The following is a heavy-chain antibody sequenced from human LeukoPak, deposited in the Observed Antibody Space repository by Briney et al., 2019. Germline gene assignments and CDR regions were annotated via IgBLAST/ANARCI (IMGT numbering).Heavy chain of an antibody. CDR1: GYTFTNYA. D-gene: IGHD3-10*01. CDR2: IIPIFGTA. CDR3: ARDRNTMVNWYFDL. Sequence: GASVKVSCKASGYTFTNYAMNWVRQAPGQGLEWMGGIIPIFGTANYAQKFQGRVTITADESTSTAYMELSSLRSEDTAVYYCARDRNTMVNWYFDLWGRGTLVTVSS. J-gene: IGHJ2*01. V-gene: IGHV1-69*13.